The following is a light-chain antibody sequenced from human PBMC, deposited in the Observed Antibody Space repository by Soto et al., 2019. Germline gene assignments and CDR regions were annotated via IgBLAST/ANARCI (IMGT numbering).Light chain of an antibody. CDR3: SSFTSNRIYV. CDR1: HNDIGTYDY. Sequence: QSALTQPTSVSGSPGQSITISCTGNHNDIGTYDYVSWYQQHPGRAPRLLIHGVTTRPSGISGRFSASKSGLTASLTISGLQPEYEADYYCSSFTSNRIYVFGPGTKVTV. V-gene: IGLV2-14*03. J-gene: IGLJ1*01. CDR2: GVT.